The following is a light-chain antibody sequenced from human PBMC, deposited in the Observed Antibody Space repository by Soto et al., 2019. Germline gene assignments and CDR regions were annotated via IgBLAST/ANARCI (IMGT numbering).Light chain of an antibody. CDR2: GND. CDR3: AAWDNSLSGRL. J-gene: IGLJ3*02. Sequence: QTVVTQPPSASGTPGQRVTISCSGSGSNIGTNYVYWYQHLPGSAPKLLIYGNDQRPSGVPDRFSGSKSGTSASLAISGVRSEDEADYYCAAWDNSLSGRLFGGGTQLTVL. V-gene: IGLV1-47*01. CDR1: GSNIGTNY.